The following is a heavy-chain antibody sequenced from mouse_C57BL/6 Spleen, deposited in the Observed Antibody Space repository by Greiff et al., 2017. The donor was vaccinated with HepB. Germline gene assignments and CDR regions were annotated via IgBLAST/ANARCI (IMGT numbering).Heavy chain of an antibody. Sequence: VQLQQSGPELVKPGASVKISCKASGYAFSSSWMNWVKQRPGKGLEWIGRIYPGDGDTNYNGKFKGKATLTADKSSSPAYLQLSSLTSEDSAVYFCARRAIYGYFDYWGQGTTLTVSS. CDR1: GYAFSSSW. D-gene: IGHD1-1*01. CDR3: ARRAIYGYFDY. CDR2: IYPGDGDT. V-gene: IGHV1-82*01. J-gene: IGHJ2*01.